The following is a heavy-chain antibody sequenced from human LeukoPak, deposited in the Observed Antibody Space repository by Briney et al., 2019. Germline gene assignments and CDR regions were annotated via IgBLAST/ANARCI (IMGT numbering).Heavy chain of an antibody. CDR1: GGSISSYH. D-gene: IGHD5-12*01. Sequence: SETLSLTCTVSGGSISSYHWSWIRQPPGKGLEWIGYIYYSGSTNYNPSLKSRVTISVDTSKNQFSLKLSSVTAADTAVYYCARRLRGYSGCDYYYYMDVWGKGTTVTVSS. V-gene: IGHV4-59*01. J-gene: IGHJ6*03. CDR2: IYYSGST. CDR3: ARRLRGYSGCDYYYYMDV.